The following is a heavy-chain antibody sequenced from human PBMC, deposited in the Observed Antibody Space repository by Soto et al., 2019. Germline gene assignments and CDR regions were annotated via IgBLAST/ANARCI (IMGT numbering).Heavy chain of an antibody. Sequence: SETLSLTCTVSGASMSSYYWTWIRQPPGKGLEWIGFIFYTGTTNYNPSLKSRVTISVDTSKNQFSLRLRSVTAADTAVYYCAGLDYWTVDYWGQGTLVTVSS. CDR1: GASMSSYY. J-gene: IGHJ4*02. D-gene: IGHD3-3*01. CDR2: IFYTGTT. CDR3: AGLDYWTVDY. V-gene: IGHV4-59*03.